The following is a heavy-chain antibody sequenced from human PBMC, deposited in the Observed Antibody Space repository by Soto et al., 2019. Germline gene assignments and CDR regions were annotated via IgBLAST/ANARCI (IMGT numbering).Heavy chain of an antibody. J-gene: IGHJ5*02. CDR2: IYYSGST. Sequence: QVQLQESGPGLVKPSQTLSLTCTVSGGSISSGDYYWSWIRQPPGKGLEWIGYIYYSGSTYYTPSLKSRVTVSVDTSKNQFSLKLSSVTAADTAVYYCASQKLGYNTFDPWGQGTLVTVSS. V-gene: IGHV4-30-4*01. CDR3: ASQKLGYNTFDP. CDR1: GGSISSGDYY. D-gene: IGHD5-18*01.